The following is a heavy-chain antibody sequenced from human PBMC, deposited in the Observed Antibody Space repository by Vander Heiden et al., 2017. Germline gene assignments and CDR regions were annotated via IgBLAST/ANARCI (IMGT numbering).Heavy chain of an antibody. CDR3: ARGNYGMDV. V-gene: IGHV3-74*01. CDR1: GFTFSHYF. Sequence: EVQLVESGGGLVQPGGSRRLSCAESGFTFSHYFIHWVRQAPGKGLVWVSNINGDGSTTNYADSVKGRFTISRDNAKNTLYLQMNNLRAEDTAVYYCARGNYGMDVWGQGTTVTVS. J-gene: IGHJ6*02. CDR2: INGDGSTT.